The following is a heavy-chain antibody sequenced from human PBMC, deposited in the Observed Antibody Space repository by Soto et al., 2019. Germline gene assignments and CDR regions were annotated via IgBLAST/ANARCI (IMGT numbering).Heavy chain of an antibody. CDR2: ISGSGGST. CDR3: AKGPFRDGDNYFDY. D-gene: IGHD2-15*01. J-gene: IGHJ4*02. Sequence: EVQLLESGGGLVQPGGSLRLYCAASGFTFSSYAMSWVRQAPGKGLEWVSAISGSGGSTYYADSVKGRFTISRDNSKNTLYLQINSLRAEDTVVYYCAKGPFRDGDNYFDYWGQGTLVTVSS. CDR1: GFTFSSYA. V-gene: IGHV3-23*01.